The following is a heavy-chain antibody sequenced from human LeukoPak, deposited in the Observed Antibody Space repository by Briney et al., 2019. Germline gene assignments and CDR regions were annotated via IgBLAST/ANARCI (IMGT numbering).Heavy chain of an antibody. CDR2: IRTDGSNK. J-gene: IGHJ4*02. V-gene: IGHV3-30*02. Sequence: PGGSLRLSCAASGFTFSTYGMHWVRQAPGKGLELVAFIRTDGSNKYYADSVKGRFTISRDNSKNTLYLQMNSLRAEDTAVYYCAKGAHYYGSGSHRRGHYFDSWGQGTLVTVSS. CDR3: AKGAHYYGSGSHRRGHYFDS. CDR1: GFTFSTYG. D-gene: IGHD3-10*01.